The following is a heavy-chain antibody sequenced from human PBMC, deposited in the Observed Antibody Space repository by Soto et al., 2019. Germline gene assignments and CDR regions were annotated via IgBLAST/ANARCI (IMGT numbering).Heavy chain of an antibody. J-gene: IGHJ5*02. V-gene: IGHV4-59*01. Sequence: SETLSLTCTVSGGSISSYYWSWIRQPPGKGLEWIGYIYYSGSTNYNPSLKSRVTISVDTSKNQFSLKLSSVTAADTAVYYCARDRSRLGLDPWGQGTLVTVSS. CDR2: IYYSGST. CDR1: GGSISSYY. D-gene: IGHD2-2*01. CDR3: ARDRSRLGLDP.